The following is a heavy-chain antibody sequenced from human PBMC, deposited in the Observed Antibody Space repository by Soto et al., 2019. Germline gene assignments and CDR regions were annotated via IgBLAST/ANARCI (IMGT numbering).Heavy chain of an antibody. J-gene: IGHJ6*02. CDR3: ARDGGPRGDYYYAMDV. CDR2: IYSGGTT. V-gene: IGHV4-31*03. Sequence: QVQLQESGPGLVKPSQTLSLTCTVSGGSISRSSAYYWSWIRQHPEKGLEWIGYIYSGGTTNYNPSLXSXVXIXXDTAKNQFYLNLSSVTAADTALYYCARDGGPRGDYYYAMDVWGQGTTVTVSS. D-gene: IGHD3-10*01. CDR1: GGSISRSSAYY.